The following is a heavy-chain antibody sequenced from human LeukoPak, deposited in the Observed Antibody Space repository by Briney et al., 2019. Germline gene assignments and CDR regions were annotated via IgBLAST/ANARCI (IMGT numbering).Heavy chain of an antibody. CDR1: GGSISSYY. D-gene: IGHD3-3*01. CDR3: ARGSHDYDFWSGYYYYYYGMDV. J-gene: IGHJ6*02. CDR2: IYTSGST. Sequence: SETLSLTCTVSGGSISSYYWSWIRQPAGKGLEWIGRIYTSGSTNYNPSLKSRVTMSVDTSKNQFSLKLSSVTAADTAVYYCARGSHDYDFWSGYYYYYYGMDVWGQGTTVTVSS. V-gene: IGHV4-4*07.